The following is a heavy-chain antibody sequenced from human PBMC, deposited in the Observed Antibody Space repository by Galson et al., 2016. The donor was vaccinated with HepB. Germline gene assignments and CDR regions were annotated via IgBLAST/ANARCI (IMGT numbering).Heavy chain of an antibody. CDR3: ARDVKSTVPTYYYYYSGMDV. Sequence: SVKVSCKASGYTFTRYSMHWVRQAPGQRPEWMGWINGGYENTKYSQKFQGRLTITRDTSASTAYMELSSLRSEDTAVYYCARDVKSTVPTYYYYYSGMDVWGQGTAVTVSS. CDR2: INGGYENT. V-gene: IGHV1-3*01. J-gene: IGHJ6*02. D-gene: IGHD4-11*01. CDR1: GYTFTRYS.